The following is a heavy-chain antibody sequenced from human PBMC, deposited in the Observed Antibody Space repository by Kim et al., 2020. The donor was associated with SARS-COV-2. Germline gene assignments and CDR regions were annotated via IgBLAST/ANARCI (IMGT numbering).Heavy chain of an antibody. CDR2: INGDGTGI. V-gene: IGHV3-74*03. J-gene: IGHJ4*02. D-gene: IGHD3-16*01. CDR1: GFTFSRDW. Sequence: GSLRLSCAASGFTFSRDWIHWVRQVPGKGPVWISRINGDGTGIMYADSVTGRITISRDNARNTLYLQMNSLRVEDTAVYYCARALGGSVLDYWVQGTLVSVAS. CDR3: ARALGGSVLDY.